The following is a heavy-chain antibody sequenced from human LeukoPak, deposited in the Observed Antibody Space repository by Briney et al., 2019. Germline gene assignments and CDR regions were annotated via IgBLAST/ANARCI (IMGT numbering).Heavy chain of an antibody. D-gene: IGHD4-11*01. CDR1: GYTFTRYY. Sequence: ASVTVSCKASGYTFTRYYMHWVRQAPGQGLEWVGIISPSGGSTSYAQKFHGRVTMTRDTSTSTVYMELSSLRSEDTAVYYCARGTTAPFDPWGQGTLVTVSS. J-gene: IGHJ5*02. CDR3: ARGTTAPFDP. V-gene: IGHV1-46*01. CDR2: ISPSGGST.